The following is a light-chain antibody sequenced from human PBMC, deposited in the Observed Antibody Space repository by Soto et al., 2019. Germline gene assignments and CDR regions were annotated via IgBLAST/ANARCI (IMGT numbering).Light chain of an antibody. Sequence: EILVSQSPATLSVSPGDRAALSCRASQSVSSTLAWYQQKPGQAPRLLIYGASTRATDIPARFSGSGSGTEFTLTISSLQSEDFAVYYCQQYYSWPRTFGQGTKVDIK. CDR1: QSVSST. J-gene: IGKJ1*01. CDR3: QQYYSWPRT. CDR2: GAS. V-gene: IGKV3-15*01.